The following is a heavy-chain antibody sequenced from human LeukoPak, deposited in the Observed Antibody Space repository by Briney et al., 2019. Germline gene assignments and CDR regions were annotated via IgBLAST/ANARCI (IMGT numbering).Heavy chain of an antibody. CDR2: ISAYNGNT. J-gene: IGHJ5*02. V-gene: IGHV1-18*01. D-gene: IGHD2-15*01. CDR3: ARVWGVVVAAMSWFDP. CDR1: GYTFTSYG. Sequence: ASVKVSCKASGYTFTSYGISWVRQAPGQGLEWMGWISAYNGNTNYAQKLQDRVTMTTDTFTSTAYMQLRSLRSDDTAVYYCARVWGVVVAAMSWFDPWGQGTQVTVSS.